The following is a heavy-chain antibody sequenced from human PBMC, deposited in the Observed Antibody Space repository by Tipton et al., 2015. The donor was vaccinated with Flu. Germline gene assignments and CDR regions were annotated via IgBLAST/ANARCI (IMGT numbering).Heavy chain of an antibody. CDR1: GDSMTSSRYY. D-gene: IGHD3-3*01. CDR2: IFHSGST. J-gene: IGHJ5*02. CDR3: ARVAPGVESWFDP. V-gene: IGHV4-39*07. Sequence: TLSLTCSVSGDSMTSSRYYWGWIRQPPGKGLEWIGSIFHSGSTYYNPSLKSRVAISVDTSKTQFSLKLISVTAADTAVYYWARVAPGVESWFDPWGQGTLVTVSS.